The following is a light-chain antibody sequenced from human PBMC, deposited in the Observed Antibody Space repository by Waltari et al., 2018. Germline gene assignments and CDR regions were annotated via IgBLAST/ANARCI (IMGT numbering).Light chain of an antibody. V-gene: IGLV1-44*01. CDR2: SNN. CDR1: SSNLGSTT. J-gene: IGLJ6*01. Sequence: QSVLTQPPSASGTPGQRVTISCSGSSSNLGSTTVNWYQQLPGTAPKLLIYSNNQRPSGVPDRFSGSKSGTSASLAISGLQSEDEADYYCAAWDDSLNGPYVFGSGTKVTVL. CDR3: AAWDDSLNGPYV.